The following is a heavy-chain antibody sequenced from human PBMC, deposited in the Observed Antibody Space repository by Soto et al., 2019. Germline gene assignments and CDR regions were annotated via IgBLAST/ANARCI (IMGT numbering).Heavy chain of an antibody. CDR1: GFTFSSYA. Sequence: EVQLLESGGGLVQPGGSLRLSCAASGFTFSSYAMSWVRQAPGKGLEWVSAISGSGGSTYYVDSVKGRFTISRDNSKNTLYLQMSSMRAEDTAVYYCAKIVGAVVVVAGNDYWGQGTLVTVTS. D-gene: IGHD2-15*01. J-gene: IGHJ4*02. CDR3: AKIVGAVVVVAGNDY. CDR2: ISGSGGST. V-gene: IGHV3-23*01.